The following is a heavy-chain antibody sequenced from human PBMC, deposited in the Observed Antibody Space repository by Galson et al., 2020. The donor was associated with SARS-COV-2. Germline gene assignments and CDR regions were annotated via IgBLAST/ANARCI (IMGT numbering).Heavy chain of an antibody. J-gene: IGHJ6*02. V-gene: IGHV5-51*01. CDR3: ARHTADCTNGICYADYYHGIDD. D-gene: IGHD2-8*01. CDR2: VFPGDSET. Sequence: GESLKPSCQASGYRFTSYWIGWVRQMPGKGLEWMGIVFPGDSETRYSPSFQGQVTISADKSISTAYLQWSSLKASDTAMYYCARHTADCTNGICYADYYHGIDDWGLGTAVTV. CDR1: GYRFTSYW.